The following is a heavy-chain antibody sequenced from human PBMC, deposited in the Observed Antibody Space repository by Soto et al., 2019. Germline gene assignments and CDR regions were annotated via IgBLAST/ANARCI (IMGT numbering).Heavy chain of an antibody. J-gene: IGHJ4*02. CDR2: IYSGGET. CDR3: AKRKYCRSTTCFDY. D-gene: IGHD2-2*01. CDR1: GFTVSISY. Sequence: EVQLVESGGALVQPGGSLRLSCAASGFTVSISYMTWVRQVPGKGLEWVSIIYSGGETYYSDSVKGRFTISRDNSKNTMYLQMNSLRAEDTAMYYCAKRKYCRSTTCFDYWGQGTLVTVSS. V-gene: IGHV3-66*01.